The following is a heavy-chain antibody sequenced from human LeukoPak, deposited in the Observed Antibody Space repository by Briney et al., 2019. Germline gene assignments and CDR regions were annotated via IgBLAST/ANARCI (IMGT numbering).Heavy chain of an antibody. CDR3: ARDSVSSSYGYSY. Sequence: ASVKVSCKASGYTFTGYYMHWVRQAPGQGLEWMGWINPNSGGTNYAQKFQGRVTMTRDTSISTAYTELSRLRSDDTAVYYCARDSVSSSYGYSYWGQGTLDTVSS. V-gene: IGHV1-2*02. D-gene: IGHD5-18*01. J-gene: IGHJ4*02. CDR2: INPNSGGT. CDR1: GYTFTGYY.